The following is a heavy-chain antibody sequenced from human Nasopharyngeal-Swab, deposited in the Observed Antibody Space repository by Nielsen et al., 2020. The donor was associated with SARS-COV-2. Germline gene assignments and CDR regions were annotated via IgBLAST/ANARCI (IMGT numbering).Heavy chain of an antibody. V-gene: IGHV3-30*18. Sequence: VRQMPGKGLEWVAVISYDGTNEYYADSVKGRFTISRDNSENTLYLQMNSLRTEDTAVYYCTKGAGSYYGNWFDPWGQGTLVTVSS. CDR3: TKGAGSYYGNWFDP. J-gene: IGHJ5*02. D-gene: IGHD3-10*01. CDR2: ISYDGTNE.